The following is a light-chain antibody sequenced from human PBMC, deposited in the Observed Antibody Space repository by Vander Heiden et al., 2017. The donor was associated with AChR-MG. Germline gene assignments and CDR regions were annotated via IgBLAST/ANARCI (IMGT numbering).Light chain of an antibody. J-gene: IGKJ5*01. CDR2: HAS. V-gene: IGKV1-5*01. CDR3: QHYYGYPIT. Sequence: DIQMTQSPSTLSASVGDRVTITCRASQDINTWLAWYQWKPGRAPKLLIYHASSLETGVTSRFSGSGSGTEFTLTISSLQPDDFGIYYCQHYYGYPITFGQGTRLEIK. CDR1: QDINTW.